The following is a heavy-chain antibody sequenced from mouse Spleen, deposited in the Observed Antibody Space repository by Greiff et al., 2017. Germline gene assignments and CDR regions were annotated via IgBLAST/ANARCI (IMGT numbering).Heavy chain of an antibody. CDR3: ARRATATLFDY. Sequence: EVNLVESGGGLVKLGGSLKLSCAASGFTFSSYAMSWVRQTPEKRLEWVATISSGGGNTYYPDSVKGRFTISRDNAKNTLYLQMSSLKSEDTAMYYCARRATATLFDYWGQGTTLTVSS. V-gene: IGHV5-9*04. CDR1: GFTFSSYA. D-gene: IGHD1-2*01. CDR2: ISSGGGNT. J-gene: IGHJ2*01.